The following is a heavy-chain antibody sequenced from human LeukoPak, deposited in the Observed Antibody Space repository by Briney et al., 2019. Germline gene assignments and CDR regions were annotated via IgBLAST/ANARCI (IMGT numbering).Heavy chain of an antibody. CDR1: GFTFSDYY. Sequence: GGSLRLSCAGAGFTFSDYYMSWIRQAPGKGLEWVSYISSSGRTIYYADSVKGRFTISRDNAKNSLYLQMNSLRAEDTAVYYCARADCSSSSCYELDYWGQGTLVTVSS. J-gene: IGHJ4*02. D-gene: IGHD2-2*01. CDR2: ISSSGRTI. V-gene: IGHV3-11*04. CDR3: ARADCSSSSCYELDY.